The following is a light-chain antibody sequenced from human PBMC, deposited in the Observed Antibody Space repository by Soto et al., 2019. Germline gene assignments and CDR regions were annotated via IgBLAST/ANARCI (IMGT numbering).Light chain of an antibody. J-gene: IGKJ2*01. V-gene: IGKV3-11*01. Sequence: EIVLTQSPATLSLSPGERAALSCRASQSVSSYLAWYHHKPGQAPRLLIYDASSRATGISARFSGSGSGTDFTLTSSRLETEECAVYYCQQHGHLYSFGQGTKLEIK. CDR2: DAS. CDR1: QSVSSY. CDR3: QQHGHLYS.